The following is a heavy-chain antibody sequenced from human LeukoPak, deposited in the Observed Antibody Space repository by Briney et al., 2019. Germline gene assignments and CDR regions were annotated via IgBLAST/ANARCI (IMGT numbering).Heavy chain of an antibody. D-gene: IGHD4-17*01. CDR1: GGSISSNNYY. V-gene: IGHV4-61*02. Sequence: PSQTLSLTCTVSGGSISSNNYYWNWIRQPAGKGLEWIGRIYTSGSTSGSTNYNPSLKSRVTISVDTSKNQFSLKLSSVTAADTAVYYCARAPIFDYAPWDLGMNDYWGQGTLVTVSS. CDR3: ARAPIFDYAPWDLGMNDY. CDR2: IYTSGSTSGST. J-gene: IGHJ4*02.